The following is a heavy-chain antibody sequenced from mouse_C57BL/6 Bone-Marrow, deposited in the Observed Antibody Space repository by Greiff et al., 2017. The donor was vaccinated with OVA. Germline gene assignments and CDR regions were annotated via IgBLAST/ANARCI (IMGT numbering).Heavy chain of an antibody. V-gene: IGHV1-63*01. CDR2: IYPGGGYT. CDR1: GYTFTNYW. CDR3: ARGDDFDY. Sequence: QVQLKHSGAELVRPGTSVKMSCKASGYTFTNYWIGWAKQRPGHGLEWIGDIYPGGGYTNYNEKFKGKATLTADKSSSTAYMQFSSLTSEDSAIYYCARGDDFDYWGQGTTLTVSS. J-gene: IGHJ2*01.